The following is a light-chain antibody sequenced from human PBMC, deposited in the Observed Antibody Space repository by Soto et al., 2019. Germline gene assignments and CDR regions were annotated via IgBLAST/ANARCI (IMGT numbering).Light chain of an antibody. CDR1: QSVSSN. CDR3: QQRYNWPIT. J-gene: IGKJ5*01. Sequence: EIVMTQSPATLSVSPGERATLSCRASQSVSSNLAWYQQKPGQAPRLLIYGDSNRATGIPARFSGSGSGTDFTLTISSLEPEDFSVYYCQQRYNWPITFGQGTRLENK. V-gene: IGKV3-11*01. CDR2: GDS.